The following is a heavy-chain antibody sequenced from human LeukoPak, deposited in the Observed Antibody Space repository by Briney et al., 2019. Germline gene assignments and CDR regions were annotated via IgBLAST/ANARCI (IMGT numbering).Heavy chain of an antibody. V-gene: IGHV5-51*01. CDR1: GYSFMNYW. CDR3: PRATGTSKYSGSYYV. D-gene: IGHD1-26*01. Sequence: GESLKISCKASGYSFMNYWIACGRQMPGKGLEWMGIIYPDDSDTRYSPSFQGQVTISADTSISTAYLQWSSLKALDTAVYYCPRATGTSKYSGSYYVWGQGTLVTVSS. CDR2: IYPDDSDT. J-gene: IGHJ4*02.